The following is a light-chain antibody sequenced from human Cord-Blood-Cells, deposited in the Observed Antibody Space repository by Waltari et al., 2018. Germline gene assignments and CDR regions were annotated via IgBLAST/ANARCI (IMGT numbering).Light chain of an antibody. CDR2: DVS. Sequence: QSALTPPASVSGSPGQSITISCTRTSSDVGGYNYVSWYQQHPGKAPKLMIYDVSNRPSGVSNRFSGSKSGNTASLTISGLQAEDEADYYCSSYTSSSTLVFGGGTKLTVL. V-gene: IGLV2-14*03. J-gene: IGLJ3*02. CDR3: SSYTSSSTLV. CDR1: SSDVGGYNY.